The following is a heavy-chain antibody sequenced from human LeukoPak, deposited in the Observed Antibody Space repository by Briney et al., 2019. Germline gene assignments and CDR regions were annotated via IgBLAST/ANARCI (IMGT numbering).Heavy chain of an antibody. CDR3: ATWGVVVVAAHAFDI. CDR2: IYPGDSDT. Sequence: GESLKISCKGSGYSFTSYWIGWVRQMPGKGLEWMGIIYPGDSDTRYSPSFQGQVTISADKSISTAYLQWSSLKASDTAMYYCATWGVVVVAAHAFDIWGQGTMVTVSS. J-gene: IGHJ3*02. CDR1: GYSFTSYW. V-gene: IGHV5-51*01. D-gene: IGHD2-15*01.